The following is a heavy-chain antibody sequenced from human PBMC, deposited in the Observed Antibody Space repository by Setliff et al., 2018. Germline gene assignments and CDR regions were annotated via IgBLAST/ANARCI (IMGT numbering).Heavy chain of an antibody. CDR3: ARGGDSGILSYFDY. D-gene: IGHD5-12*01. Sequence: PSETLSLTCAVYGGSFSGYYWSWIRQPPGKGLEWIGEINHSGSTNYNPSLKSRVTISVDTSKNQFSLKLSSVTAADTAVYYCARGGDSGILSYFDYWGQGTLVTVSS. CDR2: INHSGST. J-gene: IGHJ4*02. CDR1: GGSFSGYY. V-gene: IGHV4-34*01.